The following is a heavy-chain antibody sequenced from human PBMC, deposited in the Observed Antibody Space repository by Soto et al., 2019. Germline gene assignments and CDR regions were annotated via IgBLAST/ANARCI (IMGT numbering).Heavy chain of an antibody. Sequence: SETLSLTCTVSGGSISSGGYYWSWIRQHPGKGLEWIGYIYYSGSTYYNPSLKSRVTISVDTSKNQFSLKLSSVTAADTAVYYCARCRGTLYYFDYWGQGTLVTVSS. D-gene: IGHD1-1*01. CDR1: GGSISSGGYY. J-gene: IGHJ4*02. CDR2: IYYSGST. V-gene: IGHV4-31*03. CDR3: ARCRGTLYYFDY.